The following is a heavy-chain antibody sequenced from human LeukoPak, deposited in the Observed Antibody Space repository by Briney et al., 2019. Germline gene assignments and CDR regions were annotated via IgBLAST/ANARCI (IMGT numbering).Heavy chain of an antibody. J-gene: IGHJ5*02. Sequence: GASVKVSCKASGYPFTAYYMHWVRQAPGQGLEWMGWINPNSGGTNFAQKFQGRVTMTRDTSISTACMELSKLRSDDTAVYYCAREYYGRALDPWGQGTLVTVSS. D-gene: IGHD2-21*01. CDR3: AREYYGRALDP. CDR1: GYPFTAYY. V-gene: IGHV1-2*02. CDR2: INPNSGGT.